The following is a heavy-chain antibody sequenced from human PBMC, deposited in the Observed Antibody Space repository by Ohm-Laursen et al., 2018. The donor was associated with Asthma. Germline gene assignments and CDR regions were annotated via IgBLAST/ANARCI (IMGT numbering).Heavy chain of an antibody. J-gene: IGHJ5*02. Sequence: SLRLSCAASGFTFSSYSMNWVRQAPGKGLEWVSYISSSSSTIYYADSVKGRFTISRDNAKNSLYLQMNSLRAEDTAVYYCARDRYNWNDRWFDPWGQGTLVTVSS. CDR1: GFTFSSYS. D-gene: IGHD1-20*01. CDR2: ISSSSSTI. CDR3: ARDRYNWNDRWFDP. V-gene: IGHV3-48*01.